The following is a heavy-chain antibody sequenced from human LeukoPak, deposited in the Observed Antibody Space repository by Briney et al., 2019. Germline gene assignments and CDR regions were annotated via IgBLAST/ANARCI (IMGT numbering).Heavy chain of an antibody. CDR3: ARDGGSTSCIFDY. J-gene: IGHJ4*02. CDR2: INPNSGGT. CDR1: GYTFTGYY. Sequence: AASVKVSCKASGYTFTGYYTHWVRQAPGQGLEWMGWINPNSGGTNYAQKFQGWVTMTRDTSISTAYMELSRLRSDDTAVYYCARDGGSTSCIFDYWGQGTLVTVSS. V-gene: IGHV1-2*04. D-gene: IGHD2-2*01.